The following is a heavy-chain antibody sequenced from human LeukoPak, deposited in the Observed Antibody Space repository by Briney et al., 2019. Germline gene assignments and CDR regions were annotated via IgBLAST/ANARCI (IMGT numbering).Heavy chain of an antibody. Sequence: PGGSLRLSCAASGFTFSNAWMSWVRQAPGKGLEWVGRIKSKTDGGTTDYAAPVKGRFTISRDDSKNTLYLQMDSLKTEDTAVYYCTTYKSIHNWFDPWGQGTLVTVSS. CDR3: TTYKSIHNWFDP. CDR2: IKSKTDGGTT. CDR1: GFTFSNAW. D-gene: IGHD1-14*01. J-gene: IGHJ5*02. V-gene: IGHV3-15*01.